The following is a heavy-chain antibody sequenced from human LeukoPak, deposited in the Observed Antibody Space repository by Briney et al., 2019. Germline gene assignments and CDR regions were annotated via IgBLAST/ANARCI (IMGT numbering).Heavy chain of an antibody. CDR1: GGTFSSYA. Sequence: GSSVKVSCKASGGTFSSYAISWVRQAPGQGLEWMGGIIPIFGTANYAQKFQGRVTITADESTSTAYMELSSLRSEDTAVYYCARVQNDFWSGYSTYYYYYYMDVWGKGTTVTVSS. CDR2: IIPIFGTA. CDR3: ARVQNDFWSGYSTYYYYYYMDV. V-gene: IGHV1-69*01. D-gene: IGHD3-3*01. J-gene: IGHJ6*03.